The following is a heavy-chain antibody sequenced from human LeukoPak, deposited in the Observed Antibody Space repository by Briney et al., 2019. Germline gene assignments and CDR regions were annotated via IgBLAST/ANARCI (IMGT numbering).Heavy chain of an antibody. J-gene: IGHJ3*02. Sequence: GGSLRLSCAASGFAFSSYAMHWVRRAPGKGQGWVAAISTDGSNKYYADSVKGRFPFSRDNSKNTLYLQMNSLRADDTATYYCARVQSGSDAFDIWGQGTMVTVSS. CDR3: ARVQSGSDAFDI. V-gene: IGHV3-30-3*01. CDR2: ISTDGSNK. CDR1: GFAFSSYA. D-gene: IGHD2-15*01.